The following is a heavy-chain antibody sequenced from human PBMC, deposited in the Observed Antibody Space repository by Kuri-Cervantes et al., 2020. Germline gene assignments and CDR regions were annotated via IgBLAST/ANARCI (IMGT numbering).Heavy chain of an antibody. D-gene: IGHD1-1*01. J-gene: IGHJ5*02. V-gene: IGHV3-7*01. Sequence: GESLKISCAASGFTFSSYWMCWVRQAPGKGLEWVANIKQDGSEKYYVDSVKGRFTISRDNAKNSLYLQMNSLRAEDTAVYYCARVVHWNPVIVRYNWFDPWGQGTLVTVSS. CDR1: GFTFSSYW. CDR3: ARVVHWNPVIVRYNWFDP. CDR2: IKQDGSEK.